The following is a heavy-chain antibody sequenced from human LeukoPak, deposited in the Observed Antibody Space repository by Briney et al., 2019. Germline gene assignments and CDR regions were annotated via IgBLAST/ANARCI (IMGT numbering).Heavy chain of an antibody. D-gene: IGHD1-26*01. V-gene: IGHV3-48*04. CDR3: AKGRSYSYTAHPFDY. J-gene: IGHJ4*02. Sequence: RLSGAAPGSTLSTTRMNWFHKPPGKGLEWVAYIGISNTTIYYADSVKGRFTISRDSAKSSLYLQMNSLRAEDMAVYYCAKGRSYSYTAHPFDYWGQGTLVTVSS. CDR1: GSTLSTTR. CDR2: IGISNTTI.